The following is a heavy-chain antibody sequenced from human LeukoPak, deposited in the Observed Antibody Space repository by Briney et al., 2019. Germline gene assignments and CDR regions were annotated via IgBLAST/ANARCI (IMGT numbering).Heavy chain of an antibody. V-gene: IGHV1-18*01. D-gene: IGHD3-22*01. CDR1: GYTFSSYG. Sequence: ASVKVSCEAFGYTFSSYGISWVRQAPGQGLEWMGWISAYSGNTNYAQKHQGRVTMTADTSTNTAYMELRSLRSDDTAVYYCARGHPGYYDNSGYLPLDYWGQGTLVTASS. CDR2: ISAYSGNT. J-gene: IGHJ4*02. CDR3: ARGHPGYYDNSGYLPLDY.